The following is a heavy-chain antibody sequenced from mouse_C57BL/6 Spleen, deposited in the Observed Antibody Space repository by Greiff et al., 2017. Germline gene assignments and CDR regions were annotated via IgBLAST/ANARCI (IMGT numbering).Heavy chain of an antibody. J-gene: IGHJ4*01. V-gene: IGHV1-66*01. CDR2: IYPGSGNT. CDR1: GYSFTSYY. CDR3: ARDPTVVATGAMDY. Sequence: QVQLQQSGPELVKPGASVKISCKASGYSFTSYYIHWVKQRPGQGLEWIGWIYPGSGNTKYNEKFKGKATLTADTSSSTAYMQLSSLTSEDSAVYYCARDPTVVATGAMDYWGQGTSVTVSS. D-gene: IGHD1-1*01.